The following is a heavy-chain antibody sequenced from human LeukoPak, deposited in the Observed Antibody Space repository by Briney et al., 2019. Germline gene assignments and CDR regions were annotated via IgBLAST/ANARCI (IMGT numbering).Heavy chain of an antibody. CDR3: ARETYSYGQLFYY. Sequence: GGSLRLSCAASGFTFTDYYMNWVRQAPGKGLEWVSSISSSSSSIYYADSVKGRFTISRDNAKNSLYLQMNSLRSEDTAVYYCARETYSYGQLFYYWGQGTLVTVSS. V-gene: IGHV3-21*06. CDR2: ISSSSSSI. CDR1: GFTFTDYY. J-gene: IGHJ4*02. D-gene: IGHD5-18*01.